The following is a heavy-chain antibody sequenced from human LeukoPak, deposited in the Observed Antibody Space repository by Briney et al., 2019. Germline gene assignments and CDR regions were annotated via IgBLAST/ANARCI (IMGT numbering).Heavy chain of an antibody. CDR3: TTGIFDY. V-gene: IGHV3-15*01. CDR1: GFTFTDYP. J-gene: IGHJ4*02. Sequence: GGSLRLSCATSGFTFTDYPMNWVRQAPEKGLEWVGHIKSKTDGGTTDYAAPVKGRFTISRDDSKNTLYLQMNSLETEDTAVYYCTTGIFDYWGQGTLVTVSS. CDR2: IKSKTDGGTT. D-gene: IGHD1-14*01.